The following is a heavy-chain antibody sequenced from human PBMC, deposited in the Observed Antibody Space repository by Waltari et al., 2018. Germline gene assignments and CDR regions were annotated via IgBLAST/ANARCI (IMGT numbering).Heavy chain of an antibody. D-gene: IGHD3-16*02. V-gene: IGHV3-30-3*01. CDR1: GFTFSSYA. CDR3: ARGADIHLGELST. Sequence: QVQLVESGGGVVQPGRSLRLSCAASGFTFSSYAMPWVRQAPGKGLEWVAVISYDGSNKYYADSVKGRFTISRDNSKNTLYLQMNSLRAEDTAVYYCARGADIHLGELSTWGQGTLVTVSS. CDR2: ISYDGSNK. J-gene: IGHJ5*02.